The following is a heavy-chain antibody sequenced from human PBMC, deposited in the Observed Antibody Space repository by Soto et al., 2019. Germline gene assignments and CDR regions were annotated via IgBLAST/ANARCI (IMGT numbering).Heavy chain of an antibody. CDR1: GFTFSSYG. Sequence: GGSLRLSCAASGFTFSSYGMHWVRQAPGKGLEWVAVIWYDGSNKYYADSVKGRFTISRDNSKNTLYLQMNSLRAEDTAVYYCARGYSSGWYPVVFDYWGQGTLVTVSS. CDR3: ARGYSSGWYPVVFDY. V-gene: IGHV3-33*01. J-gene: IGHJ4*02. D-gene: IGHD6-19*01. CDR2: IWYDGSNK.